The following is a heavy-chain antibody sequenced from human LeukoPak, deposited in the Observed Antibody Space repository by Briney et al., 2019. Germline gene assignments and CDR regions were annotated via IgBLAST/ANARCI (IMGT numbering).Heavy chain of an antibody. J-gene: IGHJ4*02. CDR2: IYYSGST. CDR1: GGSISSSSYY. D-gene: IGHD3-22*01. V-gene: IGHV4-39*01. CDR3: ARGRSGYYTYYFDY. Sequence: SETLSLTCTVSGGSISSSSYYWGWIRQPPGKGLEWIGSIYYSGSTYYNPSLKSRVTISVDTSKNQFSLKLSSVTAADTAVYYCARGRSGYYTYYFDYWGQGTLVTVSS.